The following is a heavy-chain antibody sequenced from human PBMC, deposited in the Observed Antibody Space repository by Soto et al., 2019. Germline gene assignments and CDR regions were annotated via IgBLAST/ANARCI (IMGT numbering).Heavy chain of an antibody. CDR1: GFTVSSIY. Sequence: DVQLVESGGGLVQPGVSLRLSCAASGFTVSSIYMSWVRQAPGKGLEWVSLIYGGGSTYYADSLKGRFTISRDNSKSTVYLQMNSLRAEDTAVYYCASKVIVLVPATMYVWGQGTTVTVSS. J-gene: IGHJ6*02. V-gene: IGHV3-66*01. D-gene: IGHD2-2*01. CDR2: IYGGGST. CDR3: ASKVIVLVPATMYV.